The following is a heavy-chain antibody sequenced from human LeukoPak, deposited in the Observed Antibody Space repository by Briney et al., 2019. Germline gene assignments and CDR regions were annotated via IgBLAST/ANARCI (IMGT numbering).Heavy chain of an antibody. CDR1: GFSFSSYE. CDR3: ARGPVPAAMRVEYYYYGMDV. Sequence: GGSLRLSCAASGFSFSSYEMNWVRQAPGKGLEWVSYISSSGSTIYYADSVKGLFTISRDNAKNSLYLQMYSLRAEDTAVYYCARGPVPAAMRVEYYYYGMDVWGQGTTVTVSS. J-gene: IGHJ6*02. V-gene: IGHV3-48*03. CDR2: ISSSGSTI. D-gene: IGHD2-2*01.